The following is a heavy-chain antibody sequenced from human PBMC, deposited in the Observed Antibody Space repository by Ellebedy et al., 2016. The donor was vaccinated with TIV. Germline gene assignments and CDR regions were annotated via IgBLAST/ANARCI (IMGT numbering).Heavy chain of an antibody. Sequence: PGGSLRLSCAASGFTFSAFAMSWIRQAPGQGLELVTAISGRGWSSYKEDSVKGRLTISRDNSKNTLFLQMNNLRAEDTAVYYCARYLGLHWYPEPAAHWGQGTLVAVSS. V-gene: IGHV3-23*01. CDR3: ARYLGLHWYPEPAAH. D-gene: IGHD3-9*01. CDR1: GFTFSAFA. J-gene: IGHJ4*02. CDR2: ISGRGWSS.